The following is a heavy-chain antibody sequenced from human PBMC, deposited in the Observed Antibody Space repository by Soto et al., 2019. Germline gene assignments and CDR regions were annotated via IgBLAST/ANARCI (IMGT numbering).Heavy chain of an antibody. D-gene: IGHD2-2*01. CDR3: TTEPPDIVVVPAAMPVDY. Sequence: EVQLVESGGGLVKPGGSLRLSCAASGFTFSNAWMSWVRQAPGKGLEWVGRIKSKTDGGTTDYAAPVKGRFTISRDDSKNTLYLQMNGLKTEDTAVYYCTTEPPDIVVVPAAMPVDYWGQGTLVTVSS. CDR1: GFTFSNAW. J-gene: IGHJ4*02. CDR2: IKSKTDGGTT. V-gene: IGHV3-15*01.